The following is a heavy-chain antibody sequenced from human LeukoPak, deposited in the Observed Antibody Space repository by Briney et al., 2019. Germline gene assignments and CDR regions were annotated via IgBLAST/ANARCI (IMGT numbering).Heavy chain of an antibody. Sequence: SETLSLTCTVSGGSISSGSYYWGWIRQPAGTGLEWTGRIYTSGSTNYNPSLKSRVTISVDTSKNQFSLKLSSVTAADTAVYYCVLAVAGGFDHWGQGTLVTVSS. CDR3: VLAVAGGFDH. J-gene: IGHJ4*02. CDR2: IYTSGST. V-gene: IGHV4-61*02. CDR1: GGSISSGSYY. D-gene: IGHD6-19*01.